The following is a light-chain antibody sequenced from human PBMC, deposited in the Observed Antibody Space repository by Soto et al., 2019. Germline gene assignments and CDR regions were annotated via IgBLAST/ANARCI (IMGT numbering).Light chain of an antibody. CDR3: QHDGSALQT. CDR1: QSVSSSY. Sequence: EIVLTQSPGTLSLSPGERATLSCRASQSVSSSYLAWYQQKPGQAPRLLIYGASSRATGIPDRFSGSGSGTVFPLTSSRVEHEDFAVYCWQHDGSALQTFGPGTKVEIK. CDR2: GAS. V-gene: IGKV3-20*01. J-gene: IGKJ3*01.